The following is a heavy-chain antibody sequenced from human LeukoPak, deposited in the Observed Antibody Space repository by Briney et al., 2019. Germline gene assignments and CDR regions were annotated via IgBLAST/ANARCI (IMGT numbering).Heavy chain of an antibody. Sequence: ASVKVSCKASGYTFTSYGISWVRQAPGQGLEWMGWISAYNGNTHYAQKLQGRVTMTTDTSTSTVYMELRSLRSDDTAVYYCARGRNVIKYYYDSSGYYHTDYWGQGTLVTVSS. J-gene: IGHJ4*02. D-gene: IGHD3-22*01. V-gene: IGHV1-18*01. CDR1: GYTFTSYG. CDR2: ISAYNGNT. CDR3: ARGRNVIKYYYDSSGYYHTDY.